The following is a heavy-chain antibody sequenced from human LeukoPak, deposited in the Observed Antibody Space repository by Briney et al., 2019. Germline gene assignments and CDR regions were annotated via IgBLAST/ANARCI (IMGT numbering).Heavy chain of an antibody. CDR2: IYYSGST. CDR3: ARLYRVAAPWFNP. Sequence: SETLSLTCTVSGGSINSITNYWGWIRQPPGKGLEWIGSIYYSGSTYYNPSLKSRVTISVDTSKNQFSLKLSSVTAADTAVYYCARLYRVAAPWFNPWGQGTLVTVSS. CDR1: GGSINSITNY. D-gene: IGHD2-15*01. J-gene: IGHJ5*02. V-gene: IGHV4-39*07.